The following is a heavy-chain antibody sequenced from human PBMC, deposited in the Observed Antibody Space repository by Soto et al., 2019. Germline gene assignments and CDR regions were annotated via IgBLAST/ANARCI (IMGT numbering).Heavy chain of an antibody. V-gene: IGHV5-51*01. J-gene: IGHJ6*02. CDR2: IYPGDSDT. CDR1: GYSFTSYW. Sequence: GESLKISCKGSGYSFTSYWIGWVRQMPGKGLEWMGIIYPGDSDTRYSPSFQGQVTISADKSIRTAYLQWSSLKASDTAMYYCARSLRYDSSGYYYYYGIHVWGQGTTVTVYS. CDR3: ARSLRYDSSGYYYYYGIHV. D-gene: IGHD3-22*01.